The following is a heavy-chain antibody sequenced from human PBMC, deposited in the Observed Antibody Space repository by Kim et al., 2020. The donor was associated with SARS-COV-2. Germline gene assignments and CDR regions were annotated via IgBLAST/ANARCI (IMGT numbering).Heavy chain of an antibody. V-gene: IGHV3-30*04. Sequence: GGSLRLSCAASGFTFSRYAMHWVRQAPAKGLEWVAVISYDGSNKNHADSVKGRRTISRDNSKNTLYLQMNSLRAEDTAVYYCARDANRGYSYGWTYYYYG. J-gene: IGHJ6*01. D-gene: IGHD5-18*01. CDR1: GFTFSRYA. CDR3: ARDANRGYSYGWTYYYYG. CDR2: ISYDGSNK.